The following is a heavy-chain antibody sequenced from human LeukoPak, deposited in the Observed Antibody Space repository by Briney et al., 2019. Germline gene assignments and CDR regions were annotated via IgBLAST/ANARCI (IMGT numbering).Heavy chain of an antibody. V-gene: IGHV3-43*02. CDR2: ISGSGGST. D-gene: IGHD3-22*01. Sequence: GGSLRLSCAASGFTFSSDAMSWVRQAPGKGLEWVSAISGSGGSTYYADSVKGRFTSSRDNSKNSLYLQMNSLRTEDTALYYCAKDNTMSSSGYFTYFDYWGQGTLVTVSS. J-gene: IGHJ4*02. CDR1: GFTFSSDA. CDR3: AKDNTMSSSGYFTYFDY.